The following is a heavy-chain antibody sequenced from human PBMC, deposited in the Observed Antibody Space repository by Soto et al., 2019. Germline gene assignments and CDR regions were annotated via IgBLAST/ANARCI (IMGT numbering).Heavy chain of an antibody. J-gene: IGHJ4*02. V-gene: IGHV3-30-3*01. D-gene: IGHD2-15*01. Sequence: QPGGSLRLACAASGFTFSSYAMHWVRQAPGKGLEWVAVISYDGSNKYYADSVKGRFTISRDNSKNTLYLQMNSLRAEDTAVYYCAREGLGSSGGFDYWGQRALVTVSS. CDR3: AREGLGSSGGFDY. CDR2: ISYDGSNK. CDR1: GFTFSSYA.